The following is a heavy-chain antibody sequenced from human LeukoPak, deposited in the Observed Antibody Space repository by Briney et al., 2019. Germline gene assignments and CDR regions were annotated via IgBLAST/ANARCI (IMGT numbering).Heavy chain of an antibody. CDR3: ARYGSSGWYPH. V-gene: IGHV3-53*01. J-gene: IGHJ4*02. D-gene: IGHD6-19*01. CDR1: GFTVSTNY. Sequence: GGSLTLSCAASGFTVSTNYMSWVRQAPGKGLEWVSIIYSGGNTYYADSVKGRFIISRDNSKNTLSLQMNSLRVEDTAVYYWARYGSSGWYPHWGQGTLVTVSS. CDR2: IYSGGNT.